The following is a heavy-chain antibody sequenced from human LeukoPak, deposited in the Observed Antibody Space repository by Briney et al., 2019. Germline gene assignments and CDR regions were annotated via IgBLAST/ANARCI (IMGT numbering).Heavy chain of an antibody. V-gene: IGHV3-21*01. J-gene: IGHJ4*02. CDR1: GFTFSSYS. CDR3: ARDSYLRELVAFDY. Sequence: GGSLRLSCAASGFTFSSYSMNWVRQAPGKGLELVSSISISSSYIYYAESVKGRFTISRDNVKNSLYLQMNSLRAEDTAVYYCARDSYLRELVAFDYWGQGTLVTVSS. D-gene: IGHD2-8*02. CDR2: ISISSSYI.